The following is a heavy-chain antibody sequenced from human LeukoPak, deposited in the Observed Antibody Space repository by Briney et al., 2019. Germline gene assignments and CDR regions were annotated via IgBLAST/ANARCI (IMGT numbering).Heavy chain of an antibody. J-gene: IGHJ4*02. CDR2: ISTYSDKT. CDR1: GYTFTSYG. Sequence: ASVKVSCKASGYTFTSYGISWVRQAPGQGLEWMGWISTYSDKTNYVQRLQGRVTMTTDTSTSTAYMELRSLTSDDTAVYYCARDHCSGGNCNAHYDFWGQGALVTVSS. CDR3: ARDHCSGGNCNAHYDF. V-gene: IGHV1-18*01. D-gene: IGHD2-15*01.